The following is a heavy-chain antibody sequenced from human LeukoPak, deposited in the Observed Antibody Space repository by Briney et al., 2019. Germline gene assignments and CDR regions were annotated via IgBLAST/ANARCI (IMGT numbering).Heavy chain of an antibody. CDR3: AKVLDYYYYGMDV. CDR1: GFTLSNYA. V-gene: IGHV3-23*01. J-gene: IGHJ6*02. Sequence: GGSLRLSCAASGFTLSNYAMNWVRQAPGKGLEWVSATSGSGGSTYYADSVKGRFTISRDNSKNTVYLQMNSLRAEDTAVYYCAKVLDYYYYGMDVWGQGTTVTVSS. CDR2: TSGSGGST.